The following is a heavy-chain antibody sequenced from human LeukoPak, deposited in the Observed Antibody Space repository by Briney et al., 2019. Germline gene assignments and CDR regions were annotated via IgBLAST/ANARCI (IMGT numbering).Heavy chain of an antibody. D-gene: IGHD3-22*01. CDR2: INPSGGST. J-gene: IGHJ4*02. V-gene: IGHV1-46*01. Sequence: GASVKVSCKASGYTFTSYYMHWVRQAPGQGLEWMGIINPSGGSTSYAQKLQGRVTITRDTSRSTVYMELSSLRSEDTAVYYCASVGDSSGYYFDYWGQGTLVTVSS. CDR1: GYTFTSYY. CDR3: ASVGDSSGYYFDY.